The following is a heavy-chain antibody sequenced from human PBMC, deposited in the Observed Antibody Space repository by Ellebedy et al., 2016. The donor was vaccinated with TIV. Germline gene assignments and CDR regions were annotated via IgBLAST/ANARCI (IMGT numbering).Heavy chain of an antibody. V-gene: IGHV3-23*01. CDR2: ISENGDRT. CDR3: ASLRGYNYGINPSGAFDI. CDR1: GFTFSGYA. Sequence: GGSLRLSCAASGFTFSGYAMSWVRQAPGKGLEWVSAISENGDRTYYADSVKGRFTISRDNSKNTLYLQMNSLRPEDTAVYYCASLRGYNYGINPSGAFDIWGLGTMVAVSS. J-gene: IGHJ3*02. D-gene: IGHD5-18*01.